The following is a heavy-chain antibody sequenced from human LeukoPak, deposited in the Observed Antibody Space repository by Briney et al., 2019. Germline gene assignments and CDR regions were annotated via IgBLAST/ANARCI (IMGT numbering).Heavy chain of an antibody. Sequence: PETLSLTCTVSGGSISSGTYYWAWIRQPPGKGPEWIGNIHYSGDTYYNPSLKSRVTISVDPPKKQFFLNLSSVTAADTAVYYCARLGGYYDPPGYWGQGTLVTVS. D-gene: IGHD3-22*01. CDR2: IHYSGDT. J-gene: IGHJ4*02. CDR3: ARLGGYYDPPGY. V-gene: IGHV4-39*01. CDR1: GGSISSGTYY.